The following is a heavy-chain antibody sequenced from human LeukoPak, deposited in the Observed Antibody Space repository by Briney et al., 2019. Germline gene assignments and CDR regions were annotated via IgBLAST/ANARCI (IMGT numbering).Heavy chain of an antibody. CDR2: ISGSGGST. CDR3: AKDTRLGSSWLYFDY. J-gene: IGHJ4*02. V-gene: IGHV3-23*01. CDR1: GFTFSSYA. D-gene: IGHD6-13*01. Sequence: GGSLSLSCAASGFTFSSYAMSWVRQAPGKGLEWVSAISGSGGSTYYADSVKGRFTISRDNSKNTLYLQMNSLRAEDTAVYYCAKDTRLGSSWLYFDYWGQGTLVTVSS.